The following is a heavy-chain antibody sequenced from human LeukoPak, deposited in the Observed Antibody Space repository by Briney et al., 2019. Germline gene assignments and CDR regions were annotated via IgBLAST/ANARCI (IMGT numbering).Heavy chain of an antibody. CDR1: GGSFSGYY. CDR2: INHGGST. Sequence: SETLSLTCAVYGGSFSGYYWSWIRQPPGKGLEWIGEINHGGSTNYNPSLKSRVTISVDTSKNQFSLKLSSVTAADTAVYYCARVRGYCSGGSCSGFDYWGQGTLVTVSS. J-gene: IGHJ4*02. CDR3: ARVRGYCSGGSCSGFDY. D-gene: IGHD2-15*01. V-gene: IGHV4-34*01.